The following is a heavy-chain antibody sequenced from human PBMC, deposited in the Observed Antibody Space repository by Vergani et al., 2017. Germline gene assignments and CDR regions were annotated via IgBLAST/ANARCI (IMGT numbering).Heavy chain of an antibody. V-gene: IGHV3-7*03. CDR2: IKQDGSEK. J-gene: IGHJ2*01. D-gene: IGHD3-10*01. CDR1: GFTFSSYW. Sequence: EVQLVESGGGLVKPGGSLRLSCAASGFTFSSYWMSWVRRSPGKGLEWVANIKQDGSEKYYVDSVKGRFTISRDNAKNSLYLQMNSLRAEDTAVYYCARDSYGIWYFDLWGRGTLVTVSS. CDR3: ARDSYGIWYFDL.